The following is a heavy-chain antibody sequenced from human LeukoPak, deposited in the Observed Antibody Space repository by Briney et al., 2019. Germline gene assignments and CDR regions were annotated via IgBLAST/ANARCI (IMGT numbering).Heavy chain of an antibody. CDR3: ARGYFKAIES. CDR1: GFTFSSFE. Sequence: GGSLRLSCAASGFTFSSFEMLWVRQAPGKGLDWISYITRTGTTIYYADSVKGRFTISRDNAKNSLYLQMNSLRAEDTALYYCARGYFKAIESWGQGTLVTVSS. J-gene: IGHJ4*02. V-gene: IGHV3-48*03. D-gene: IGHD3-22*01. CDR2: ITRTGTTI.